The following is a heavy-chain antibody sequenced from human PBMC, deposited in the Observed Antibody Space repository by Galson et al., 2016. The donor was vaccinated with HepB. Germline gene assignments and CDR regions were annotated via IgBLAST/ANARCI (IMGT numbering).Heavy chain of an antibody. Sequence: SVKVSCKASGYSFISYGISWVRQAPGQGLEWMGWISAYNGNTNYAQKFQGRVTMTTDKSTRTAYMELGSLKSDDTAVYYWARQNGITIFGVVIPSFMDVWGQGTTVTVSS. CDR3: ARQNGITIFGVVIPSFMDV. CDR2: ISAYNGNT. CDR1: GYSFISYG. D-gene: IGHD3-3*01. V-gene: IGHV1-18*01. J-gene: IGHJ6*02.